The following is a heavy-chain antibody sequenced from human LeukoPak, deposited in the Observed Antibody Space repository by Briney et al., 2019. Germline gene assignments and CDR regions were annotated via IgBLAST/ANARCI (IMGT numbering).Heavy chain of an antibody. J-gene: IGHJ6*02. CDR3: ARDSGSNLYYYYYGMDV. CDR2: ISAYNGNT. Sequence: GASVKVSCKASGYTFTSYGISWVRQAPGQGLEWMGWISAYNGNTNYAQKLQSRVTMTTDTSTSTAYMELRSLRSDDTAVYYCARDSGSNLYYYYYGMDVWGQGTTVTVSS. D-gene: IGHD1-26*01. CDR1: GYTFTSYG. V-gene: IGHV1-18*01.